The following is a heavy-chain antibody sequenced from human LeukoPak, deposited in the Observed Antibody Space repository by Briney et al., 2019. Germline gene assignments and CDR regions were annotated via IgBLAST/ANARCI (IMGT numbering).Heavy chain of an antibody. J-gene: IGHJ6*03. CDR2: IIPIFGTA. CDR3: ARVSVVAAVANYYYYYYMDV. Sequence: SVKVSCKASGGTFSSYAISWVRQAPGQGLEWMGGIIPIFGTANYAQKFQGRVTITADESTSTAYMELSSLRSEDTAVYYCARVSVVAAVANYYYYYYMDVWGKGTTVTVSS. D-gene: IGHD2-2*01. V-gene: IGHV1-69*13. CDR1: GGTFSSYA.